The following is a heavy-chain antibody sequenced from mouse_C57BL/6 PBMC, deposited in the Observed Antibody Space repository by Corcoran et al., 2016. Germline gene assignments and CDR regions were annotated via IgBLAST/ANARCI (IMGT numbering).Heavy chain of an antibody. CDR2: INPYNGGT. Sequence: EVQLQQSGPVLVKPGASVKMSCKASGYTFTDYYMNWVKQSHGKSLEWIGVINPYNGGTSYNQKFKGKATLTVDKSSSTAYMELNSLTSEDSAVYYCARAYYGSSYEEGAMDYGGQGTSVTVSS. D-gene: IGHD1-1*01. V-gene: IGHV1-19*01. J-gene: IGHJ4*01. CDR3: ARAYYGSSYEEGAMDY. CDR1: GYTFTDYY.